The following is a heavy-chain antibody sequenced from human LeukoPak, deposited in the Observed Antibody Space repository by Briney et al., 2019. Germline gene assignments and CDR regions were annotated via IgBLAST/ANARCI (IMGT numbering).Heavy chain of an antibody. CDR3: AKDPGMAVYSYGYDAFDI. J-gene: IGHJ3*02. V-gene: IGHV3-30*18. Sequence: PGRSLRLSCAPSGFTFSSYGMHWVRQAPGKGLEWVAVISYNGHNKYSVDSVKGRFTISRDNSKNTLYLQMNSLRAEDTAIYYCAKDPGMAVYSYGYDAFDIWGQGTMVTVSS. CDR2: ISYNGHNK. CDR1: GFTFSSYG. D-gene: IGHD5-18*01.